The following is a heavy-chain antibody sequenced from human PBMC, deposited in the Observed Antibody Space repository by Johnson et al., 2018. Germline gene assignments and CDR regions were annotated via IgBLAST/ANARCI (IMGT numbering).Heavy chain of an antibody. Sequence: VQLVESGGGLVKPGGSLRLSCAASGFTFSSYSMNWVRQAPGKGLEWVSSISSSSSYIYYADSVKGRFTISRDNAKNSLYLQMNSRGAEDTAVYYCAIYSSSSDAFDIWGQGTMVTVSS. CDR1: GFTFSSYS. V-gene: IGHV3-21*01. CDR3: AIYSSSSDAFDI. J-gene: IGHJ3*02. CDR2: ISSSSSYI. D-gene: IGHD6-6*01.